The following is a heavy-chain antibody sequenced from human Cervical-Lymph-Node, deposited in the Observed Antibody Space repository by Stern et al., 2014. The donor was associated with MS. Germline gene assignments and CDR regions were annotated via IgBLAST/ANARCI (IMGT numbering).Heavy chain of an antibody. Sequence: VQLVQSGAEVERPGASVKVSCKASGYTFTAYFMHWVRQAPGQGLEWMGGISPNTGSATYAQKFQYRVAMTKDTSINTGYMEVSNLRSDDTAVYYCARDRGSYSDYWGQGTLVAVSS. J-gene: IGHJ4*02. CDR1: GYTFTAYF. V-gene: IGHV1-2*02. CDR3: ARDRGSYSDY. CDR2: ISPNTGSA. D-gene: IGHD1-26*01.